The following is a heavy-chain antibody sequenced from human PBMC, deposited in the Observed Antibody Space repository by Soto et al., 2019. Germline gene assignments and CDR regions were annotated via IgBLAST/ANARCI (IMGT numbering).Heavy chain of an antibody. J-gene: IGHJ4*02. CDR1: GLNFSSYG. CDR3: VKDRPLDH. V-gene: IGHV3-30*18. Sequence: QVQLAESWGGVVQPGRSLRLACVAAGLNFSSYGMHWVRQAPGKGLEWVAVISFDGSNKYYGDSVNGRFTVSRDDSKNTVYLQMNSLRAEDTAVYFCVKDRPLDHWGKGTLVTVSS. CDR2: ISFDGSNK.